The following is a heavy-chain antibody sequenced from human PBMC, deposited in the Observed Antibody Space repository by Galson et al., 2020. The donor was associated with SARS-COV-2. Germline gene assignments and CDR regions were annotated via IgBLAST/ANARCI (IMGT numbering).Heavy chain of an antibody. CDR1: GYTFTSYG. Sequence: ASVKVSCKASGYTFTSYGFSWVRQAPGQGLEWMGWISAYNDHTNYAQRLQGRVTLTADVYTSTAFMELRSLTSDDTAVYYCASSAGYCTATSCAAGDYWGQGTLVTVSS. V-gene: IGHV1-18*01. J-gene: IGHJ4*02. CDR3: ASSAGYCTATSCAAGDY. CDR2: ISAYNDHT. D-gene: IGHD2-2*01.